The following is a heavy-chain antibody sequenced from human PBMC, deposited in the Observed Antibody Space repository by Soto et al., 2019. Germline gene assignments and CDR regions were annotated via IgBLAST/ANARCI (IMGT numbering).Heavy chain of an antibody. CDR3: AALYDYVWGSYRHDY. CDR2: IVVGSGNT. V-gene: IGHV1-58*01. CDR1: GFTFTSSA. Sequence: QMQLVQSGPEVKKPGTSVKVSCKASGFTFTSSAVQWVRQARGQRLEWIGWIVVGSGNTNYAQKFQERVTITRDMCKSTAYMELSSLRSEDTAVYYCAALYDYVWGSYRHDYWGQGTLVTVSS. J-gene: IGHJ4*02. D-gene: IGHD3-16*02.